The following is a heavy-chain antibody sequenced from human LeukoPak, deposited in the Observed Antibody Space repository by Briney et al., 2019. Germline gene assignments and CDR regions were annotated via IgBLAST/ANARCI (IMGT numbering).Heavy chain of an antibody. Sequence: GGSLRLSCAASGFTFSDFAMHWVRQAPGKGLEWVAVIYYDGHNKAYGDSVKGRFAISRDNSNNTLYLQMNNLRVDDTAVYSCAKDFRHAGSGLVDMWSQGTMVTVSS. CDR3: AKDFRHAGSGLVDM. V-gene: IGHV3-33*06. D-gene: IGHD3/OR15-3a*01. J-gene: IGHJ3*02. CDR1: GFTFSDFA. CDR2: IYYDGHNK.